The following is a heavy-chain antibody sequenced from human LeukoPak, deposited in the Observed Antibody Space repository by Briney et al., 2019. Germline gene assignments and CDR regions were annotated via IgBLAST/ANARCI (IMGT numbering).Heavy chain of an antibody. D-gene: IGHD5-24*01. V-gene: IGHV3-7*05. CDR2: IKQDGSEK. Sequence: GGSLRLSCAASGFTFSNYWMIWVRQAPGKGLEWVGNIKQDGSEKRYADSVRGRFSISRDNAQTSLYLQMNSLRAEDTAVYYCARASDPWLQMTWGQGTLVTVSS. J-gene: IGHJ5*02. CDR1: GFTFSNYW. CDR3: ARASDPWLQMT.